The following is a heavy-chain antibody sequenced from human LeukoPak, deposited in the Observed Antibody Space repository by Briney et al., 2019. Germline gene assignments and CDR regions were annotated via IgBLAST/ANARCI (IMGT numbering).Heavy chain of an antibody. V-gene: IGHV1-18*01. CDR3: ASLHSSSSGTRL. J-gene: IGHJ4*02. Sequence: ASVKVSCKASGYTFTSYGISWVRQAPGQGLEWMGWISAYNGNTNYAQKFQGRVTITADKSTSTAYMELSSLRSEDTAVYYCASLHSSSSGTRLWGQGTLVTVSS. CDR2: ISAYNGNT. CDR1: GYTFTSYG. D-gene: IGHD6-6*01.